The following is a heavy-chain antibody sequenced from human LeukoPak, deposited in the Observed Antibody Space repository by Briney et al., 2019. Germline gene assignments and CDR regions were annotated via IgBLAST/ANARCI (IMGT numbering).Heavy chain of an antibody. CDR1: GYTFTNYG. CDR2: ISAYNGNT. CDR3: ARVEGYTSSWYYFDY. V-gene: IGHV1-18*01. D-gene: IGHD6-13*01. J-gene: IGHJ4*02. Sequence: ASVKVSCKASGYTFTNYGISWVRQAPGQGLEWMGWISAYNGNTNYEQKFQGRVTLTTDTSTSTACMDLRSLRSDDTAVYYCARVEGYTSSWYYFDYWGQGTLVTVSS.